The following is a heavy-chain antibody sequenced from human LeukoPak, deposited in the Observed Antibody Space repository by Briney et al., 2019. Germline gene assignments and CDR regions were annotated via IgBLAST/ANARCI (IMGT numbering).Heavy chain of an antibody. J-gene: IGHJ4*02. D-gene: IGHD3-10*01. CDR1: GGSISSSNW. CDR3: ARERGVNFDY. V-gene: IGHV4-4*02. CDR2: IYHSGST. Sequence: PSETLSLTCAVSGGSISSSNWWSWVRQPPGKGLEWIGEIYHSGSTNYNPSLKSRVTISVDTSKNQFSLKLSSVTAADTAVYYCARERGVNFDYWGQGTLVTVSS.